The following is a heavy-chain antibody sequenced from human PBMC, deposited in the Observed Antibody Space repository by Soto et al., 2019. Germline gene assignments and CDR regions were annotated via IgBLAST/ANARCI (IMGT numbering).Heavy chain of an antibody. CDR2: IYYSGST. CDR3: ATPNPPNLRYFDWFLFDY. V-gene: IGHV4-31*03. D-gene: IGHD3-9*01. Sequence: PSETLSLTCTVSGGSISSGGYYWSWIRQHPGKGLEWIGYIYYSGSTYYNPSLKSRVTISVDTSKNQFSLKLSSVTAADTAVYYCATPNPPNLRYFDWFLFDYWGQGTLVTVSS. CDR1: GGSISSGGYY. J-gene: IGHJ4*02.